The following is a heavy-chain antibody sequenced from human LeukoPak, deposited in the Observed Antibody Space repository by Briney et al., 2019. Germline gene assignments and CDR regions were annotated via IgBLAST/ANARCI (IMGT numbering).Heavy chain of an antibody. Sequence: GGPLRLSCVASGFTFSNYAMSWVRLAPGRGLEWVSVISGSGLTTFYADSVKGRFTISRDNSKNTLYLQMNSLRAEDTAVYYCARDRSYGSFDYWGQGTLVTVSS. CDR1: GFTFSNYA. J-gene: IGHJ4*02. CDR2: ISGSGLTT. CDR3: ARDRSYGSFDY. V-gene: IGHV3-23*01. D-gene: IGHD4-17*01.